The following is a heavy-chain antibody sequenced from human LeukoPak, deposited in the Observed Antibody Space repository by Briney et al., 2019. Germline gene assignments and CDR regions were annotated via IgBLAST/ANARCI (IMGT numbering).Heavy chain of an antibody. CDR2: IYYSGST. J-gene: IGHJ4*02. Sequence: SETLSLTCTVSGGSVSSGSYYWSWIRQPPGKGLEWIGYIYYSGSTNYNPSLKSRVTISVDTSKNQFSLKLSSVTAADTAVYYCAREVDTAMIHWGQGTLVTVSS. V-gene: IGHV4-61*01. CDR3: AREVDTAMIH. D-gene: IGHD5-18*01. CDR1: GGSVSSGSYY.